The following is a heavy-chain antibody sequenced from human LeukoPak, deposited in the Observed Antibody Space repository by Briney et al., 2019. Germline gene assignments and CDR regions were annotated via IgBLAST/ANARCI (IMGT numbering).Heavy chain of an antibody. J-gene: IGHJ4*02. CDR3: TKDRKSFGESYDPFDY. V-gene: IGHV3-30*18. CDR1: GFTFSYYG. Sequence: PGRSLRLSCTASGFTFSYYGMHWVRQPPGKGLEWVAVFSYDGSNEHYADSVMGRFTISRDNSRNTLYLQMNSLRPEDTAVYYCTKDRKSFGESYDPFDYWGQGVLVTVSS. D-gene: IGHD3-10*01. CDR2: FSYDGSNE.